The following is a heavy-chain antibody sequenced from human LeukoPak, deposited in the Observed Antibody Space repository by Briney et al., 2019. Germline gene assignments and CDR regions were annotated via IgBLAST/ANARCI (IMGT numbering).Heavy chain of an antibody. V-gene: IGHV4-59*08. J-gene: IGHJ6*03. D-gene: IGHD6-19*01. CDR2: IYYSGST. CDR3: ARHSGWSGPDYMDV. Sequence: SETLSLTCTVSGGYISSYYWSWLRQPPGKGLEWIGFIYYSGSTNYNPSLKSRVTISVDTSKNQFSLKLSSVTAADTAVYYCARHSGWSGPDYMDVWGKGTTVTVSS. CDR1: GGYISSYY.